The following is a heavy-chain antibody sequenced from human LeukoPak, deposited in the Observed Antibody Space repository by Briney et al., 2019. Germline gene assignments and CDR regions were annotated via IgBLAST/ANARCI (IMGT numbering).Heavy chain of an antibody. CDR2: ISSSSSTI. CDR3: AREKDNWNDVFSDY. J-gene: IGHJ4*02. CDR1: GFTFSSYE. Sequence: PGGSLRLSCAASGFTFSSYEMNWVRQAPGKGLEWVSYISSSSSTIYYADSVKGRFTISRDNAKNSLYLQMNSLRAEDTAVYYCAREKDNWNDVFSDYWGQGTLVTVSS. D-gene: IGHD1-20*01. V-gene: IGHV3-48*01.